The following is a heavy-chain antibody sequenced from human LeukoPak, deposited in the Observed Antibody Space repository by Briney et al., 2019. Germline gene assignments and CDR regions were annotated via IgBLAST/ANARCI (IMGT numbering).Heavy chain of an antibody. J-gene: IGHJ4*02. Sequence: GRSLRLSCAASGFTFSSYAMHWVRQAPGKGLEWVAVISYDGSNKYYADSVKGRFTISRDNSKNTLYLQMNSLRAEDTVVYYCARDASTGYSSGWYHSALDYWGQGTLVTVSS. CDR1: GFTFSSYA. V-gene: IGHV3-30-3*01. CDR3: ARDASTGYSSGWYHSALDY. D-gene: IGHD6-19*01. CDR2: ISYDGSNK.